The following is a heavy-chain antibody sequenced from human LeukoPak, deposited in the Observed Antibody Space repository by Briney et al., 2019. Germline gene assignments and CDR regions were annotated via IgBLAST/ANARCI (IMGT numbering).Heavy chain of an antibody. D-gene: IGHD4-17*01. CDR1: GYTFTSYY. V-gene: IGHV1-46*01. Sequence: ASVKVSCKASGYTFTSYYMHWVRQAPGQGLEWMGIINPSGGSTSYAQQFQSRVTMTRDTSTSTVYMELSSLRSEDTAVYYCAREIGYGDSDYWGQGTLVTVSS. CDR2: INPSGGST. CDR3: AREIGYGDSDY. J-gene: IGHJ4*02.